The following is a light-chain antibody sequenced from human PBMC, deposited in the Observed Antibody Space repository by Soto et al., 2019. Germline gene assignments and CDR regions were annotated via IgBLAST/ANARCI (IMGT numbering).Light chain of an antibody. CDR3: QQYNGYWT. Sequence: DIQMTQSPSTLSASVGDRVTITCRASQSISDSLAWYQQKPGKAPKRLIYEASSLKIGVPSRFSGSRSGTEYTLTISSLQPDDFATDYCQQYNGYWTFGQGTKVEIK. J-gene: IGKJ1*01. V-gene: IGKV1-5*03. CDR2: EAS. CDR1: QSISDS.